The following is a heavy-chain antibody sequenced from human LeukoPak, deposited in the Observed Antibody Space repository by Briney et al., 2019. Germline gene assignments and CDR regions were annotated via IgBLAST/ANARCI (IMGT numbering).Heavy chain of an antibody. Sequence: SETLSLTCTVAGGSISNYFWSWIRQPPEKVLGWIGYFYYSGNTNYNPSLKSRVTISVDTSKNQFSLKLSSVTAADSAVYYCAREMATTAFDYWGQGTLVTVSS. CDR2: FYYSGNT. CDR1: GGSISNYF. J-gene: IGHJ4*02. V-gene: IGHV4-59*01. D-gene: IGHD5-24*01. CDR3: AREMATTAFDY.